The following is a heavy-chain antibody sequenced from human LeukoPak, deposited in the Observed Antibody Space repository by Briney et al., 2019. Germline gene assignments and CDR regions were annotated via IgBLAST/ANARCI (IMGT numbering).Heavy chain of an antibody. CDR3: ARAPCSGGSCYPPDY. Sequence: SETLSLTCAVSGGSLSGYYWSWIRQPPGKGLEWIGYIYYSGSTNYNPSLKSRVTISVDTSKNQFSLRLSSVTAAETAVYYCARAPCSGGSCYPPDYWGQGTLVTVSS. CDR1: GGSLSGYY. J-gene: IGHJ4*02. CDR2: IYYSGST. D-gene: IGHD2-15*01. V-gene: IGHV4-59*01.